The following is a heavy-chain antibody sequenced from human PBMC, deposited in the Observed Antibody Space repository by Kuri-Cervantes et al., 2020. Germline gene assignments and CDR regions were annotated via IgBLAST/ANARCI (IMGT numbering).Heavy chain of an antibody. CDR1: GFTFNQYY. Sequence: GESLKISCAASGFTFNQYYMSWVRQAPGKGLEWVGRIKSKTDGGTTDYAAPVKGRFTISRDDSKNTLYLQMNSLKTEDTAVYYCTTGDIVVVPAAILNYYFDYWGQGTLVTVSS. J-gene: IGHJ4*02. CDR2: IKSKTDGGTT. CDR3: TTGDIVVVPAAILNYYFDY. D-gene: IGHD2-2*01. V-gene: IGHV3-15*01.